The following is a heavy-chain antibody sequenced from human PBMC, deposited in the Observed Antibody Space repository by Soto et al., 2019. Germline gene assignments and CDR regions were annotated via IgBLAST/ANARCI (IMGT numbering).Heavy chain of an antibody. D-gene: IGHD2-8*01. CDR2: ISIRGRTI. J-gene: IGHJ3*02. CDR3: ARGGRYSTNGVCDRDWVAFDI. CDR1: GFNISSYE. V-gene: IGHV3-48*03. Sequence: GGSLRLSCAASGFNISSYEMNWVRQALGKGLEWVSYISIRGRTIYYADAVKGRFTISRDNAKNSLYLQMNSLRAEDTAVYYCARGGRYSTNGVCDRDWVAFDIWGHGTMVTVSS.